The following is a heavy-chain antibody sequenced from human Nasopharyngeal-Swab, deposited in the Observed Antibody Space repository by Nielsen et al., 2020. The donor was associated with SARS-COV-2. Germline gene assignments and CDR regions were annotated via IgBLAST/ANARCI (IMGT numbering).Heavy chain of an antibody. CDR2: ISSSSSTI. D-gene: IGHD6-13*01. CDR3: ARGDGGDYSSSWYLAFDI. V-gene: IGHV3-48*03. CDR1: GFTFSSYE. Sequence: GGSLRLSCAASGFTFSSYEMNWVRQAPGKGREGVSYISSSSSTIYYADSVKGRFTISRDNAKNSLYLQMNSLRAADTAVYDCARGDGGDYSSSWYLAFDIWGQGTMVTVSS. J-gene: IGHJ3*02.